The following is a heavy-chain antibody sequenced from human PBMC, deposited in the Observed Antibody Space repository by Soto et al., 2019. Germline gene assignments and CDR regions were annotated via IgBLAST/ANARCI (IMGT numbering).Heavy chain of an antibody. CDR1: GFTFSSYA. J-gene: IGHJ4*02. D-gene: IGHD3-3*01. Sequence: GGSLRLSCAASGFTFSSYAMSWVRQAPGKGLEWVSVISGSGGSTYYADSVKGRFTISRDNSKNTVYLQMNNLRAEDTAVYYCSKAPYDFWSGYYRILVYWGQGTLVTVSS. CDR3: SKAPYDFWSGYYRILVY. CDR2: ISGSGGST. V-gene: IGHV3-23*01.